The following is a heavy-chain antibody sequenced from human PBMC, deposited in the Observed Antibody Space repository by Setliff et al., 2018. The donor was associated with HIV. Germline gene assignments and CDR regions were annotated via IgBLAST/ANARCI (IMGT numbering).Heavy chain of an antibody. V-gene: IGHV1-2*06. Sequence: GASVKVSCKATGYTFTDYYMHWVRQAPGQGLEWMGRINPNSGGTQYGQRFQGRVTMTRDTSSSTAYMELNGLRSDDTAVYFWARGEGGSGFQQYYYMDVWGKGTTVIVSS. D-gene: IGHD1-26*01. J-gene: IGHJ6*03. CDR3: ARGEGGSGFQQYYYMDV. CDR2: INPNSGGT. CDR1: GYTFTDYY.